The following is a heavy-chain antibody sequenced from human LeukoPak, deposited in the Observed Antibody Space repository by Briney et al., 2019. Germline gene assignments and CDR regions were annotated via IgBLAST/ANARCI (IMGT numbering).Heavy chain of an antibody. CDR3: ANELRGVEYSSSFDAFDI. J-gene: IGHJ3*02. V-gene: IGHV1-46*01. CDR1: GYTFTSYY. CDR2: INPSGGST. D-gene: IGHD6-6*01. Sequence: ASVKVSCKASGYTFTSYYMHWVRQAPGQGLEWMGIINPSGGSTSYAQKFQGRVTMTRDMSTSTVYMELSSLRSEDTAVYYCANELRGVEYSSSFDAFDIWGQGTMVTVSS.